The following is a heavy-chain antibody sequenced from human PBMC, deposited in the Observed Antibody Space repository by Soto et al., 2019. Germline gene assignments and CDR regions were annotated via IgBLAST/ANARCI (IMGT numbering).Heavy chain of an antibody. CDR3: ARPAYYDILTGLDFDY. CDR1: GGSISSSSYY. J-gene: IGHJ4*02. V-gene: IGHV4-39*01. Sequence: PSETLSLTCTVSGGSISSSSYYWGWIRQPPGKGLEWIGSIYYSGSTYYNPSLKSRVTISVDTSKNQFSLKLSSVTAADTAVYYCARPAYYDILTGLDFDYWGQGTLVTVSS. CDR2: IYYSGST. D-gene: IGHD3-9*01.